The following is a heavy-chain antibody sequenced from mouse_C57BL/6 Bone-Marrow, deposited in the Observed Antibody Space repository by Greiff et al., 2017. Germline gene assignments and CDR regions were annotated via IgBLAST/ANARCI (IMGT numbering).Heavy chain of an antibody. CDR2: IDPNSGGI. Sequence: QVQLQQPGAELVKPGASVKLSCKASGYTFTSYWMHWVKQRPGRGLEWVGRIDPNSGGIKYNDKFKSKATLTVDKPSSTAYMQLSRLTSEDSAVYDCASAWFAYWGQGTLVTVSA. V-gene: IGHV1-72*01. CDR3: ASAWFAY. J-gene: IGHJ3*01. CDR1: GYTFTSYW.